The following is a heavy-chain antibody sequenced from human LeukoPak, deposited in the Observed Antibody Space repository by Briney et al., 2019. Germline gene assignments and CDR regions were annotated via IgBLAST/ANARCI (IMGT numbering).Heavy chain of an antibody. CDR1: GGTFSSYA. J-gene: IGHJ4*02. V-gene: IGHV1-69*13. Sequence: SVKVSSKASGGTFSSYAISWVRQAPGQGLEWMGGIIPIFGTANYAQKFQGRVTITADESTSTAYMELSSLRSEDTAVYYCARSLATYCSGGSCYWREWDYWGQGTLVTVSS. CDR3: ARSLATYCSGGSCYWREWDY. CDR2: IIPIFGTA. D-gene: IGHD2-15*01.